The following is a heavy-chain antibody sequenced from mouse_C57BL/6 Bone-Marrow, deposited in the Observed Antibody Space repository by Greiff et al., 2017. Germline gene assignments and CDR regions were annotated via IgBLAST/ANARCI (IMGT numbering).Heavy chain of an antibody. CDR3: ARSYGYDGAWFAY. Sequence: EVHLVESGGGLVQPGGSLKLSCAASGFTFSDYYMYWVRQTPEKRLEWVAYISNGGGSTYYPDTVKGRFTISRDNAKNTLYLQMSRLKSEDTAMYYCARSYGYDGAWFAYWGQGTLVTVSA. J-gene: IGHJ3*01. V-gene: IGHV5-12*01. CDR1: GFTFSDYY. CDR2: ISNGGGST. D-gene: IGHD2-2*01.